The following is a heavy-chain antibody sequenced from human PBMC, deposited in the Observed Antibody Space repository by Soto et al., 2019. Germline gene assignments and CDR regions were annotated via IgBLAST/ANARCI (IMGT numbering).Heavy chain of an antibody. V-gene: IGHV3-23*01. J-gene: IGHJ5*02. CDR1: GFPFSTYA. CDR3: AKWGLYYYDSSGYLGP. CDR2: VSGSGDST. D-gene: IGHD3-22*01. Sequence: PGGSLRLSCAASGFPFSTYAMSWVRQAPGKGLEWVSSVSGSGDSTYYADSVKGRFTISRDNFKNTLYLQMNSLRAEDTAVYFCAKWGLYYYDSSGYLGPWGQGTLVTVSS.